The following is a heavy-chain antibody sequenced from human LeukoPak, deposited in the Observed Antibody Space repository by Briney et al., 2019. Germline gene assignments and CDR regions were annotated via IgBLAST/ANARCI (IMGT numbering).Heavy chain of an antibody. CDR3: ARLVAAAGYFDY. CDR2: IYYSGST. Sequence: PSQTLSLTCTVSGGSISSGGYYWSWIRQHPGKGLEWIGYIYYSGSTYYNPSLESRVTISADTSKNQFSLKLSSVTAADTAVYYCARLVAAAGYFDYWGQGTLVTVSS. V-gene: IGHV4-31*03. D-gene: IGHD6-13*01. CDR1: GGSISSGGYY. J-gene: IGHJ4*02.